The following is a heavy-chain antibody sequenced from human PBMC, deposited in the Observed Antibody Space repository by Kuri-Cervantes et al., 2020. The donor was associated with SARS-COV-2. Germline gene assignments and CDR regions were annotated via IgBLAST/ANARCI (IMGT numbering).Heavy chain of an antibody. J-gene: IGHJ4*02. D-gene: IGHD2-15*01. Sequence: GGSLRLSCAASGFTFSSYGMHWVRQAPGKGLEWVSYISSSGSTIYYADSVKGRFTISRDNAKNSLYLQMNSLRAEDTAVYYCAKDPCIAGGGGSCYERDWNYFDYWGQGTLVTVSS. V-gene: IGHV3-48*04. CDR2: ISSSGSTI. CDR1: GFTFSSYG. CDR3: AKDPCIAGGGGSCYERDWNYFDY.